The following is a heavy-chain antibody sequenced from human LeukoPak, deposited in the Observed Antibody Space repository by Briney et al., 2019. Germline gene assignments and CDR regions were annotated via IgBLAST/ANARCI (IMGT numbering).Heavy chain of an antibody. Sequence: GGSLRLSCAVSGFSFNNYWMSWVRQAPGKGLEWVANIKQDGSEKYYVDSVKGRFSISRDNAKNSLYLQMNSLRAEDTAVYYCTRRDCTNGVCSLRHPGMDVWGQGTTVTVSS. J-gene: IGHJ6*02. CDR1: GFSFNNYW. CDR2: IKQDGSEK. CDR3: TRRDCTNGVCSLRHPGMDV. D-gene: IGHD2-8*01. V-gene: IGHV3-7*05.